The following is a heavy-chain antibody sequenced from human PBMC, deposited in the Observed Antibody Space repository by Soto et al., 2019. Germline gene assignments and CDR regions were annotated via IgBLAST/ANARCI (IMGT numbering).Heavy chain of an antibody. CDR2: LYSYGNT. Sequence: SETLSLTCSVSLDSISNSYWTWIRQPGGNGLEWIGRLYSYGNTHYNPSLKSRVTVSVDTSKNQFFLTLRSVSAADSAVYHCGREGGDTWDYEASWGQGTPVTVSS. CDR1: LDSISNSY. CDR3: GREGGDTWDYEAS. V-gene: IGHV4-4*07. J-gene: IGHJ5*02. D-gene: IGHD1-7*01.